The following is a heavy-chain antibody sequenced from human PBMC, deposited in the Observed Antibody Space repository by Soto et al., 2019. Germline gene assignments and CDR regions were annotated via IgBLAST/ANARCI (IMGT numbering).Heavy chain of an antibody. J-gene: IGHJ4*02. CDR1: GFTFSSYG. CDR2: IWYDGSNK. CDR3: ARGYYYDDFFFVY. Sequence: GGSLRLSCAASGFTFSSYGMHWVRQAPGKGLEWVAVIWYDGSNKYYADSVKGRFTISRDNSKNTLYLQMNSLRAEDTAVYYCARGYYYDDFFFVYWGQGTLVTVSS. V-gene: IGHV3-33*01. D-gene: IGHD3-22*01.